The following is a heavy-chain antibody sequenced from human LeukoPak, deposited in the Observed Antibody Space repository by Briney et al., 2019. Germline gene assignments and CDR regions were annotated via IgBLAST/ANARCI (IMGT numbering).Heavy chain of an antibody. J-gene: IGHJ3*02. V-gene: IGHV3-74*01. D-gene: IGHD3-22*01. Sequence: GGSLRLSCAASGFTFSSYWMHWVRHAPGKGLVWVSRINSDGSSTSYADSVKGRSTISRDNAKNTLYLQMSSLRAEDTAVYYCARAGASYYYDSSGYYYPNDAFDIWGQGTMVTVSS. CDR3: ARAGASYYYDSSGYYYPNDAFDI. CDR1: GFTFSSYW. CDR2: INSDGSST.